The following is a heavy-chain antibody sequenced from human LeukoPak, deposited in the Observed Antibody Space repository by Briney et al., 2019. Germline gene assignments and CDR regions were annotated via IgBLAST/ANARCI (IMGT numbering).Heavy chain of an antibody. CDR2: IYHSGST. D-gene: IGHD3-10*01. J-gene: IGHJ4*02. CDR3: ARGYYYGSGSFDY. V-gene: IGHV4-30-2*01. Sequence: SETLSLTCTVSGGSISSGGYYWSWIRQPPGKGLEWIGYIYHSGSTYYNPSLKSRVTISVDTSKNQFSLKLSSVTAADTAVYYCARGYYYGSGSFDYWGQGTLVTVSS. CDR1: GGSISSGGYY.